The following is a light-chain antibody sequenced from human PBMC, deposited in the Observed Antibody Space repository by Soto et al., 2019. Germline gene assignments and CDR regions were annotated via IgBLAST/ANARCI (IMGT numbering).Light chain of an antibody. CDR1: QSVSSSY. CDR3: QQYGSSPRE. Sequence: EIVLTQSPGTLSLSPGERATLSCRASQSVSSSYLAWYQQKPGQAPRLLIYGASSRATGIPDRFSGSGSGTDFTLTISRLEPEDFAVYYCQQYGSSPREFGQGAQVEIK. V-gene: IGKV3-20*01. J-gene: IGKJ1*01. CDR2: GAS.